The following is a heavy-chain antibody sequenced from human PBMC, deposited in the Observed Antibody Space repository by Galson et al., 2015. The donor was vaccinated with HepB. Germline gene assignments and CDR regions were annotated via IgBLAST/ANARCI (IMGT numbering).Heavy chain of an antibody. D-gene: IGHD3-10*01. V-gene: IGHV4-39*01. Sequence: ETLSLTCTVSGGSISSSSYYWGWIRQPPGKGLEWIGSIYYSGSTYYNPSLKSRVTISVDTSKNQFSLKLSSVTAADTAVYYCARHGRVGRGAPYAFDIWGQGTMVTVSS. CDR3: ARHGRVGRGAPYAFDI. CDR1: GGSISSSSYY. J-gene: IGHJ3*02. CDR2: IYYSGST.